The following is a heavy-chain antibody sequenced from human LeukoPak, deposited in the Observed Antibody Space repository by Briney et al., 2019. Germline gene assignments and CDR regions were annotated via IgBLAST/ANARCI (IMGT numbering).Heavy chain of an antibody. J-gene: IGHJ4*02. D-gene: IGHD3-22*01. CDR2: IYHSGST. CDR1: GYSISSGYY. V-gene: IGHV4-38-2*01. CDR3: ARVYYDSSGYPYYFDY. Sequence: SETLSLTCAVSGYSISSGYYWGWIRQPPGKGLEWIGSIYHSGSTYYNPSLKSRVTISVDTSKNHFSLKLSSVTAADTSVYYCARVYYDSSGYPYYFDYWGQGTLVTVSS.